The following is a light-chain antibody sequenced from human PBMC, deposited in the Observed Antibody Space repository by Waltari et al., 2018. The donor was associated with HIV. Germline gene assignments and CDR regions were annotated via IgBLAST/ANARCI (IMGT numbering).Light chain of an antibody. CDR1: RPTIGNNY. Sequence: QSVLTHPPSVSAAPGQKVTISCSGSRPTIGNNYLSWYHQLPGTAPKLLIYDNNKRPSGIPDRFSGSKSGTSATLGITGLQTGDEADYYCGTWDSSLSAVVFGGGTKLTVL. CDR3: GTWDSSLSAVV. V-gene: IGLV1-51*01. CDR2: DNN. J-gene: IGLJ2*01.